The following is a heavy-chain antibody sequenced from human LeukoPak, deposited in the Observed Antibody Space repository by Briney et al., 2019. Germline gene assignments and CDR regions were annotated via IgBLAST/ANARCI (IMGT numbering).Heavy chain of an antibody. CDR3: VRRLRYTSSPGIAYYFDY. CDR2: IYWSDEK. J-gene: IGHJ4*02. D-gene: IGHD2-21*01. V-gene: IGHV2-5*01. Sequence: VSGPTLVNPTQTLMLTCTFSGFSVSTSRAGVGWIRQSPGKALEWLALIYWSDEKVYSPSLKNRLTITKDTSKNQVVLTMTNMDPVDSGTYYCVRRLRYTSSPGIAYYFDYWGQGTLVTVSS. CDR1: GFSVSTSRAG.